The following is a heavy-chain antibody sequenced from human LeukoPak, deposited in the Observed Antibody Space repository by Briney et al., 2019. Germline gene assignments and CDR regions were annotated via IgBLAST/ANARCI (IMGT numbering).Heavy chain of an antibody. J-gene: IGHJ6*02. CDR3: AKAPTYYYGSGSYFYGVDV. Sequence: GGSLRLSCAASGFTFSNYAMSWVRQAPGKGLEWVSAISGSGGTTYYADSVKGRFTISRDNSKNTLYLQMNSLRAEDTAVYYCAKAPTYYYGSGSYFYGVDVWGQGTTVTVSS. CDR1: GFTFSNYA. V-gene: IGHV3-23*01. CDR2: ISGSGGTT. D-gene: IGHD3-10*01.